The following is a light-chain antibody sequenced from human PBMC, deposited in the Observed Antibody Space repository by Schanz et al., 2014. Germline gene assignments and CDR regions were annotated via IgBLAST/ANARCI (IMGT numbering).Light chain of an antibody. CDR1: QSVHRHS. V-gene: IGKV3-20*01. CDR3: HQYINSPFT. CDR2: GTS. Sequence: EIVLTQSPGTLSLSPGERATLSCRASQSVHRHSLAWHQQKPGQAPRLLIYGTSIRATGIPDRFSGSGSGTDFTLTISRLEPEDFAVYYCHQYINSPFTFGPGTKLDLK. J-gene: IGKJ3*01.